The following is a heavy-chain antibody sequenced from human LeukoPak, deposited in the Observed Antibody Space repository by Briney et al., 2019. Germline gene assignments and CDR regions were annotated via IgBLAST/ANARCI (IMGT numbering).Heavy chain of an antibody. D-gene: IGHD3-22*01. CDR2: ISSSGSTI. J-gene: IGHJ4*02. CDR3: ASDFYDSSGYPTDY. V-gene: IGHV3-48*03. CDR1: GFTFSSYE. Sequence: GGSLRLSCAASGFTFSSYEMNWVRQAPGKGLEWVSYISSSGSTIYYADSVKGRFTISRDNAKNSLYLQMNSLRAEDTAVYYCASDFYDSSGYPTDYWGQGTLVTVSS.